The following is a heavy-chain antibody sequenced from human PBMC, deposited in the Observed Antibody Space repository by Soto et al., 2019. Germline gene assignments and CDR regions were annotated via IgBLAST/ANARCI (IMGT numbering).Heavy chain of an antibody. Sequence: GGSLRLSCAASGFTFSSYGMHWVRQAPGKGLEWVAVIWYDGSNKYYADSVKGRFTISRDNSKNTLYLQMNSLRAEDTAVYYCARDLVDTAKGRYYYGIDVWGQGTTVTVSS. J-gene: IGHJ6*02. CDR1: GFTFSSYG. CDR3: ARDLVDTAKGRYYYGIDV. CDR2: IWYDGSNK. V-gene: IGHV3-33*01. D-gene: IGHD5-18*01.